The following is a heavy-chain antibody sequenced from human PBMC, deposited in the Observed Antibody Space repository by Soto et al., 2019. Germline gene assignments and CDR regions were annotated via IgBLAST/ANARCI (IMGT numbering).Heavy chain of an antibody. J-gene: IGHJ3*02. D-gene: IGHD1-26*01. CDR1: GFTFSSYS. Sequence: GGSLRLSCAASGFTFSSYSMNWVRQAPGKGLEWVSYISSSSSYIYYADSVKGRFTISRDNAKNSLYQQMNSLRAEDTTLYYSAREGAGRAYAFDIWGQGTMVTVSS. V-gene: IGHV3-21*01. CDR2: ISSSSSYI. CDR3: AREGAGRAYAFDI.